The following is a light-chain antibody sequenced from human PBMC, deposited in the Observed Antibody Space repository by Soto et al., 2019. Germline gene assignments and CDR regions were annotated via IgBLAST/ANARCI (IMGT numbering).Light chain of an antibody. CDR3: QQYGSSPPRWT. CDR1: QSVSSSY. V-gene: IGKV3-20*01. J-gene: IGKJ1*01. CDR2: DAS. Sequence: IVLTQSPGTLSLSPAEGPTLSSRAIQSVSSSYLAGYQQKPGRAPRLLLYDASSRATGIPDRFSVSGSGTDFTLTISRLEPEDFSVYYWQQYGSSPPRWTFGQGTKVDIK.